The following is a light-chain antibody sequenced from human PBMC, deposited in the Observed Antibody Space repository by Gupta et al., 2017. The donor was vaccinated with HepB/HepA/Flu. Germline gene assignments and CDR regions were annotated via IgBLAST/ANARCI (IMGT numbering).Light chain of an antibody. V-gene: IGKV1-33*01. J-gene: IGKJ4*01. CDR2: DAS. CDR3: QHLLT. CDR1: QDISNY. Sequence: DIQMTQSPSSLSASVGDRVTITCQASQDISNYLNWYQQKPGKAPKLLIYDASNLETGVPSRFSGSGSGTDFTFTISSLQPEDIATYYGQHLLTFGGGTKVEIK.